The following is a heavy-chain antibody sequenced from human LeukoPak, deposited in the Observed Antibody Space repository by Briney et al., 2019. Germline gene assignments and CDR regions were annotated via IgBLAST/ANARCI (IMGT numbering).Heavy chain of an antibody. CDR2: ISGSGGST. J-gene: IGHJ6*03. V-gene: IGHV3-23*01. CDR1: GFTFSSYG. Sequence: GGSLRLSCAASGFTFSSYGMSWVRQAPGKGLEWVSSISGSGGSTYYADSVKGRFTISRDNSKNTLWLQMNSLKTEDTAVYYCRSEYVSYYYYYMDVWGKGTTVTVSS. CDR3: RSEYVSYYYYYMDV. D-gene: IGHD2-2*01.